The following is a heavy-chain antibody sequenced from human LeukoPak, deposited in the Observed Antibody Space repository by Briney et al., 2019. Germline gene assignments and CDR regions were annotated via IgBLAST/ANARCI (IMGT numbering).Heavy chain of an antibody. CDR1: GGSISSYY. D-gene: IGHD3-10*01. CDR2: IYYSGST. V-gene: IGHV4-59*01. CDR3: AGSMVRGVIDNWFDP. Sequence: KPSETLSLTCTVSGGSISSYYWSWIRQPPGKGLEWIGYIYYSGSTNYNPSLKSRVTISVDTSKNQFSLKLSSVTAADTAVYYCAGSMVRGVIDNWFDPWGQGTLVTVSS. J-gene: IGHJ5*02.